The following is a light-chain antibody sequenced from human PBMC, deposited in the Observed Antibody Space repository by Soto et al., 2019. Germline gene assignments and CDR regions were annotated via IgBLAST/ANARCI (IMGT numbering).Light chain of an antibody. CDR1: QSISSY. V-gene: IGKV1-39*01. J-gene: IGKJ2*01. Sequence: DIQMTQSPSSLSASVGDRVTITCRASQSISSYVNWYQQKPGKAPKLLIYAASSLQSGVPSRFSGSGSGTDFTLTISSLQPEDFATYYCQQSYSTQYTFGQGPNLEIK. CDR3: QQSYSTQYT. CDR2: AAS.